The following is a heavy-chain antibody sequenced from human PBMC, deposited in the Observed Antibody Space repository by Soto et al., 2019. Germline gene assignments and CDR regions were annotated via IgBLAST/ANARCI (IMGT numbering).Heavy chain of an antibody. Sequence: EVQLVESGGGLVQPGGSLKLSCAASGFTFSGSAMHWVRQASGKGLEWVGRIRDKANSYATAYTASVKGRFTISRDDSKNTAYVQMNSLKTDDTAVYYCTRLYCGGDCDFDSWGQGTLVTVSS. J-gene: IGHJ4*02. CDR1: GFTFSGSA. D-gene: IGHD2-21*02. V-gene: IGHV3-73*02. CDR2: IRDKANSYAT. CDR3: TRLYCGGDCDFDS.